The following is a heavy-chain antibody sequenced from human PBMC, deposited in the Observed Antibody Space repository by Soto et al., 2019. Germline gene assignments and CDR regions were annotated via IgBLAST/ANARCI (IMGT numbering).Heavy chain of an antibody. CDR2: INAGNGNT. J-gene: IGHJ5*02. D-gene: IGHD2-21*01. V-gene: IGHV1-3*01. Sequence: QVQLVQYGAEVKKPGASVKVSCKGSGYTFTSYAMHLVRQAPGQRLEWMGWINAGNGNTKYSHKIQSRDTITSDTSASTAYMELSSRRSEDTAAYYFERGFGGDDADWFDPWGQGTLGTVCS. CDR1: GYTFTSYA. CDR3: ERGFGGDDADWFDP.